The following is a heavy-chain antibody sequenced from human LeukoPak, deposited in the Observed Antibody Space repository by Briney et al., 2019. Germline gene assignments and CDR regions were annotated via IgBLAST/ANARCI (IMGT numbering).Heavy chain of an antibody. CDR2: MNPNSGNT. V-gene: IGHV1-8*01. Sequence: ASVTVSCKASGYTFTSYDINWVRQATGQGLEWMGWMNPNSGNTGYAQKFQGRVTMTRNTSISTAYMELSSLRSEDTAVYYCARTGGGFGELFYDYWGQGTLVTVSS. D-gene: IGHD3-10*01. CDR1: GYTFTSYD. CDR3: ARTGGGFGELFYDY. J-gene: IGHJ4*02.